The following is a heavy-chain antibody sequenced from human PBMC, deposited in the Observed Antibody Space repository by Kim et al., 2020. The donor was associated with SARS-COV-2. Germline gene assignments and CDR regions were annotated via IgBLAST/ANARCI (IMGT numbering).Heavy chain of an antibody. V-gene: IGHV4-59*01. J-gene: IGHJ6*02. D-gene: IGHD2-15*01. CDR1: GDSIANYY. Sequence: SETLSLTCTVSGDSIANYYWTWIRQPPGRGLEWIGFVRNSGTTRYVPSLRSRVTISADTSKNQFFLTLTSVTAADTAVYYFARGLPDEYYYYGMDVWGQGTAVSVSS. CDR3: ARGLPDEYYYYGMDV. CDR2: VRNSGTT.